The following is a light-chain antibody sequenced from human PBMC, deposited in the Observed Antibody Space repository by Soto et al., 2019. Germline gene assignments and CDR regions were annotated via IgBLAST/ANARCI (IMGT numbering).Light chain of an antibody. J-gene: IGKJ5*01. CDR3: QQRADWPIT. Sequence: GLSQSPVTLSLSTGQRATLSCRASQSITIYLAWYQQKPGQAPRLLIYDASNRATGIPARFSGSGSGTDFTLTISSLEPDDFAVYYCQQRADWPITFGQGTRLEI. CDR1: QSITIY. CDR2: DAS. V-gene: IGKV3-11*01.